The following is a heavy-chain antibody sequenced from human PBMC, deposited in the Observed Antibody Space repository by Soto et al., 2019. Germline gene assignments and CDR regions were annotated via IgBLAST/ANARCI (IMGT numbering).Heavy chain of an antibody. Sequence: EVQLLESGGGLVQPGGSLRLSCAASGFTFSSYAMSWDRQAPGKGLEWVSAISGSGGSTYYADSVKGRFTISRDNSKNTLYLQMNSLRAEDTAVYYCAKDSGSGIAAGKYYFDYWGQGTLVTVSS. V-gene: IGHV3-23*01. J-gene: IGHJ4*02. CDR1: GFTFSSYA. CDR2: ISGSGGST. CDR3: AKDSGSGIAAGKYYFDY. D-gene: IGHD6-13*01.